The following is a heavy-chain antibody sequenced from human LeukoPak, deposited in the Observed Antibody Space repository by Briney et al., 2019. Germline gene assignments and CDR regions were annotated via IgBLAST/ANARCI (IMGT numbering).Heavy chain of an antibody. D-gene: IGHD5-18*01. CDR2: ISWNSGSI. J-gene: IGHJ4*02. CDR1: GFTFDDYA. V-gene: IGHV3-9*01. CDR3: AKDRGFVQLWYFDY. Sequence: GGSLRLSCAASGFTFDDYAMHWVRRAPGKGLEWVSGISWNSGSIGYADSVKGRFTISRDNAKNSLYLQMNSLRAEDTALYYCAKDRGFVQLWYFDYWGQGTLVTVSS.